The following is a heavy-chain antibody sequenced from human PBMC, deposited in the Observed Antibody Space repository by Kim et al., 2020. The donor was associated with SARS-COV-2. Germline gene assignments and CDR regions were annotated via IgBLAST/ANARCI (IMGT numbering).Heavy chain of an antibody. J-gene: IGHJ4*02. CDR3: ARRRRDGLFDY. CDR2: VSYSGRT. Sequence: SETLSLTCTVTGVSVSTENYYWGWIRQPPGKGLEWIGTVSYSGRTSYYPSFKSRVTISLDTSKNHFSLGLNSATASDTAVYYCARRRRDGLFDYWGQGTLVTVSS. CDR1: GVSVSTENYY. V-gene: IGHV4-39*02.